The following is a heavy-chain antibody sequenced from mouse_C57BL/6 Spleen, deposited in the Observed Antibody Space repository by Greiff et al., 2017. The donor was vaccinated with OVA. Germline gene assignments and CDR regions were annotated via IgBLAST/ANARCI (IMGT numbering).Heavy chain of an antibody. J-gene: IGHJ4*01. V-gene: IGHV1-81*01. CDR2: IYPRSGNT. CDR1: GYTFTSYG. D-gene: IGHD5-5*01. Sequence: QVQLQQSGAELARPGASVKLSRKASGYTFTSYGISWVKQRTGQGLEWIGEIYPRSGNTYYNEKFKGKATLTADKSSSTAYMELRSLTSEDSAVYFCASKGYYLYAMDYWGQGTSVTVSS. CDR3: ASKGYYLYAMDY.